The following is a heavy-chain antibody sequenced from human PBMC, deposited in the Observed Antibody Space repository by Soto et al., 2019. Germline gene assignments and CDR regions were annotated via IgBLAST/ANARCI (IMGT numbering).Heavy chain of an antibody. CDR3: AKDPDIVTRVQLWSYYVDY. Sequence: QVQLVESGGGVVQPGRSLRLSCAASGFTFRSYAMHWVRQAPGKGLEWVAAISFDGSNKYYADSVKGRFTISRDNSENTLYLQMNGLRPEDTAVYYGAKDPDIVTRVQLWSYYVDYGGQGTLVTVSS. D-gene: IGHD3-10*01. CDR2: ISFDGSNK. V-gene: IGHV3-30*18. J-gene: IGHJ4*02. CDR1: GFTFRSYA.